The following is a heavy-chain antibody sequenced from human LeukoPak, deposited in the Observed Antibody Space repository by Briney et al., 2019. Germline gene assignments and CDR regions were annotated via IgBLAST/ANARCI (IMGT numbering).Heavy chain of an antibody. J-gene: IGHJ3*02. Sequence: GGFLRLSCTASGFTFSSSGMNWVRQAPGKGLEWVSFIRFDGSTQYYADSVKGRFTVSRDNSKNTLYLQMNSLRDEDTAVYYCATEGGGYDSSGSDAFDIWGQGTMVTVSS. CDR3: ATEGGGYDSSGSDAFDI. D-gene: IGHD3-22*01. CDR2: IRFDGSTQ. V-gene: IGHV3-30*02. CDR1: GFTFSSSG.